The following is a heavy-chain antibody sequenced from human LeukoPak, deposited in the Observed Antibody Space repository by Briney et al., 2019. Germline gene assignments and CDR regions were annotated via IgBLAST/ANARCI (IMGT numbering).Heavy chain of an antibody. CDR2: ISAYNGNT. V-gene: IGHV1-18*01. CDR1: GYTFTSYG. Sequence: ASVKVSCKASGYTFTSYGISWVRQAPGQGLEWMGWISAYNGNTNYAQKLQGRVTMTTDTSTSTAHMELRSLRSDDTAVYYCARVFVNVAATVSWFDPWGQGTLVTVSS. CDR3: ARVFVNVAATVSWFDP. D-gene: IGHD6-13*01. J-gene: IGHJ5*02.